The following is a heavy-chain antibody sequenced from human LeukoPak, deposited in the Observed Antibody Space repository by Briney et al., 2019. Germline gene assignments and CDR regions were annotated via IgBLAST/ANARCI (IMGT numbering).Heavy chain of an antibody. CDR2: MYYGGTT. Sequence: PSETLSLTCIVSGGSISGSSYYWGWIRQPPGEGLEGLGSMYYGGTTSYNPSLKSRVTISVDTSKNQFSLKLSSVTASDTAIYYWARHPRSAWDIDFWGQGTLVTVSS. V-gene: IGHV4-39*01. CDR3: ARHPRSAWDIDF. CDR1: GGSISGSSYY. J-gene: IGHJ4*02. D-gene: IGHD1-26*01.